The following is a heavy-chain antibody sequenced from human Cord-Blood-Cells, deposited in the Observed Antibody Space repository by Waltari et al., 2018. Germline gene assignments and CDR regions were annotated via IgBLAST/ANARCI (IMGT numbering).Heavy chain of an antibody. CDR3: ARRGYCSGGSCYGLYYFDY. CDR1: GGSISSSSYY. D-gene: IGHD2-15*01. V-gene: IGHV4-39*01. CDR2: IYYSGST. Sequence: QLQLQESGPGLVKPSETLSLTCTVSGGSISSSSYYWGWIRQPPGKGLEWLGSIYYSGSTYYNPSLKSRVTISVDTSKNQFSLKLSSVTAADTAVYYCARRGYCSGGSCYGLYYFDYWGQGTLVTVSS. J-gene: IGHJ4*02.